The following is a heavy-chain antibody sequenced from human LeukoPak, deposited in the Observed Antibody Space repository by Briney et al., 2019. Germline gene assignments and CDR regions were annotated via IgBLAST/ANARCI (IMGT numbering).Heavy chain of an antibody. CDR1: GFTVSSNY. CDR3: ARKGYGDFTPNWYYDL. D-gene: IGHD4-17*01. Sequence: GGSLRLSCAASGFTVSSNYMSWVRQAPGKGLEWVSVIYSGGSTYYADSVKGRFTISRDNSKNTLYLQMNSLRAEDTAVYYCARKGYGDFTPNWYYDLWGRGTLVTVSS. V-gene: IGHV3-53*01. CDR2: IYSGGST. J-gene: IGHJ2*01.